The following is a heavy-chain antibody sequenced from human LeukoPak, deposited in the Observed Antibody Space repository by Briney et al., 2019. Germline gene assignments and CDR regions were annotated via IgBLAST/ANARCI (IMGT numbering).Heavy chain of an antibody. V-gene: IGHV4-39*07. CDR2: IYYSGST. J-gene: IGHJ3*01. Sequence: KASETLSLTCTVSGGSISSSSYYWGWIRQPPGKGLEWIGSIYYSGSTYYNPSLKSRVTISVDTSKNQFSLKLNSVTAADTAVYYCARDGRLRQEKTFDFWGQGTLVTVSS. CDR1: GGSISSSSYY. CDR3: ARDGRLRQEKTFDF. D-gene: IGHD3-16*01.